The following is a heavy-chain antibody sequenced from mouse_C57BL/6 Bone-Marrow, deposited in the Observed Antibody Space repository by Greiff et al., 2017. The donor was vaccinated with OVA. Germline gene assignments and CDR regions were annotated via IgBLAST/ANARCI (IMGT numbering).Heavy chain of an antibody. D-gene: IGHD2-2*01. CDR3: TRGGLRRWYFDV. CDR1: GYTFTSYW. J-gene: IGHJ1*03. Sequence: VQLQQSGTVLARPGASVKLSCKPSGYTFTSYWMHWVKQRPGQGLEWIGAIYPGNSDTSYNEKFKGKAKLTAVTAASTAYMELSSLTNEDSAVYYCTRGGLRRWYFDVWGTGTTVTVSS. CDR2: IYPGNSDT. V-gene: IGHV1-5*01.